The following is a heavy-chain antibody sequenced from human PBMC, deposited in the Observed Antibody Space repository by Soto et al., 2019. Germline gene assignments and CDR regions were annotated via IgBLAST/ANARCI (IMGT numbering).Heavy chain of an antibody. V-gene: IGHV4-59*01. D-gene: IGHD6-19*01. Sequence: SETLSLTCSVSGGSINVSYWSWIRQSPGKGLEWLGYVYYTGSTNYSPSLRSRVSISVDTSKNEFSLRLSSVTAADTAVYFCARSVAVPGAHIDYWGQGTQVTVSS. CDR1: GGSINVSY. CDR2: VYYTGST. J-gene: IGHJ4*02. CDR3: ARSVAVPGAHIDY.